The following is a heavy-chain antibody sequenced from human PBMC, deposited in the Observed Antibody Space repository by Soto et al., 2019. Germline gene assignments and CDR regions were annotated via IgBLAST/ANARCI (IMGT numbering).Heavy chain of an antibody. V-gene: IGHV4-59*01. CDR3: AAGEASSRNLAPYYLDF. J-gene: IGHJ4*02. D-gene: IGHD6-13*01. CDR2: IHYSGTT. CDR1: GGSMRNYF. Sequence: SETLSLTCTVSGGSMRNYFWTWIRQPPGKGLEWIGYIHYSGTTSFFPSYNPSLRSRVTISEDTSKNQFSLKLLSLTTADTAVYFCAAGEASSRNLAPYYLDFWGQGTLVTVSS.